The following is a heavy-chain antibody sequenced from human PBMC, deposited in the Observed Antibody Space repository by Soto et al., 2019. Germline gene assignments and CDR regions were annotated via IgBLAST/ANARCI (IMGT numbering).Heavy chain of an antibody. CDR2: IYYTGST. D-gene: IGHD7-27*01. CDR3: ARANWYSEC. CDR1: GGTIINSGYR. Sequence: LQTLCVTCTVVGGTIINSGYRWIWNRQPPGKGLEWIGCIYYTGSTNYNPSLKSRVTMSVDTSKNQFSLNLTSLTAADTAIYYCARANWYSECWGEGTLVTVYS. V-gene: IGHV4-61*08. J-gene: IGHJ4*02.